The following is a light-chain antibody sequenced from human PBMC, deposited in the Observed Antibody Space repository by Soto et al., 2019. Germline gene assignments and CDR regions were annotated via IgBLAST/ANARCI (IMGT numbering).Light chain of an antibody. V-gene: IGKV3-20*01. CDR2: GAS. CDR1: QSVTSGF. J-gene: IGKJ1*01. Sequence: EIVLTQSPVTLSLSPVERATLSCRASQSVTSGFLAWYQQKPGQTPRLLIYGASSRATGIPDRFSGSGSGTDFTLTISRLEPEDFAMYFCQQYGRSPWTIGQGTKVEVK. CDR3: QQYGRSPWT.